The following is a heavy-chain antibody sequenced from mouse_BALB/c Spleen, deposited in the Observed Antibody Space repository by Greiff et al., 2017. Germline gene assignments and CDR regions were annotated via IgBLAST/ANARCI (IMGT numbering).Heavy chain of an antibody. CDR3: AREQGGYGGNAMDY. V-gene: IGHV1-12*01. CDR1: GYTFTSYN. CDR2: IYPGNGDT. J-gene: IGHJ4*01. Sequence: QVQLQQPGAELVKPGASVKMSCKASGYTFTSYNMHWVKQTPGQGLEWIGAIYPGNGDTSYNQKFKGKATLTADKSSSTAYMQLSSLTSEDSAVYYCAREQGGYGGNAMDYWGQGTSVTVSS. D-gene: IGHD1-2*01.